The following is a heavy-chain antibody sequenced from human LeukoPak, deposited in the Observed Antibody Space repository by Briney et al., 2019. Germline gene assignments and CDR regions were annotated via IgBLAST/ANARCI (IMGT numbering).Heavy chain of an antibody. V-gene: IGHV3-23*01. CDR3: AKALRASSYDY. J-gene: IGHJ4*02. D-gene: IGHD1-1*01. CDR1: GFTFSSYT. Sequence: GGSLRLSCAASGFTFSSYTMGWVRQAPGKGLEWVSDINPSGGTTYYADSAKGRFTISRDNSKNTLFLQMSSLRAEDTALYYCAKALRASSYDYWGQGTLATVSS. CDR2: INPSGGTT.